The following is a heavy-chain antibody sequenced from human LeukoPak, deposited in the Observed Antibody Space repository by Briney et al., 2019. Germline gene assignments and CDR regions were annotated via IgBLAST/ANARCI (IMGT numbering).Heavy chain of an antibody. V-gene: IGHV4-39*01. D-gene: IGHD6-19*01. Sequence: PSETLSLTCTVSGASISSSSYYWGWIRQPPGKGLEWIGSIYYSGSTYYNPSLKSRVTISVDTSKNQFSLKLSSVTAADTAVYYCTSGSRVAGMIFDYWGQGTLVTVSS. CDR3: TSGSRVAGMIFDY. CDR1: GASISSSSYY. CDR2: IYYSGST. J-gene: IGHJ4*02.